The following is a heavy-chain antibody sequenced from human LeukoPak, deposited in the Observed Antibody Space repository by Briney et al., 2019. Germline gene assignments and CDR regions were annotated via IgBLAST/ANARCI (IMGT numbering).Heavy chain of an antibody. CDR1: GFSFSDYG. J-gene: IGHJ4*02. D-gene: IGHD3-16*01. CDR2: ISYDGSQK. CDR3: ARDKDGWGIHDF. V-gene: IGHV3-30*03. Sequence: GGSLRLSWAASGFSFSDYGLHWVRQAPGKGLEWVALISYDGSQKNFADSVKGRFSTSRDNSKFTMYLEMNSLRAEDTAVYFCARDKDGWGIHDFWGQGTLVTVPS.